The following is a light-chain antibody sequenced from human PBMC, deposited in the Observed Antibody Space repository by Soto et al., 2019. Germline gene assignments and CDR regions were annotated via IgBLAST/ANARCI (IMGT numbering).Light chain of an antibody. CDR3: QQENKWRPQT. CDR1: QSGSSN. J-gene: IGKJ1*01. CDR2: GAS. V-gene: IGKV3-15*01. Sequence: EIVMTQSPATLSVSPGERATLSCRASQSGSSNLAWYQQNPGQAPRLLVYGASTRATGIPARFSGSGSGTEFTLTISSLQSEDFAVYYCQQENKWRPQTFGQGTKVEIK.